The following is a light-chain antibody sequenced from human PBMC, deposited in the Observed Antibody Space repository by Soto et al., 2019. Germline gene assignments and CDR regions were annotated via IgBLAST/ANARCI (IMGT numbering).Light chain of an antibody. Sequence: EIVLTQSPGTLSLSPGEIATLSCRASQSVYTNYLTWHQQKPGQAPSLLIYGASRRATGIPDRFSGSGSETDFALTISRLEPEDFAVYYCQHYGSSPPVYTFGQGTKLEIK. CDR3: QHYGSSPPVYT. CDR1: QSVYTNY. V-gene: IGKV3-20*01. CDR2: GAS. J-gene: IGKJ2*01.